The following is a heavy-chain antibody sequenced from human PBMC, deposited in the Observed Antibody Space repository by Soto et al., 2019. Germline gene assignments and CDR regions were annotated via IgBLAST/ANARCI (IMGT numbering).Heavy chain of an antibody. D-gene: IGHD3-10*01. V-gene: IGHV4-31*03. CDR1: GGSISSGGYY. CDR3: ARASMVRGDNGS. CDR2: IYYSGST. Sequence: PSETLSLACTVSGGSISSGGYYWSWIRQHPGKGLEWIGYIYYSGSTYYNPSLKSRVTISVDTSKNQFSLKLSSVTAADTAVYYCARASMVRGDNGSWGQGTLVTVSS. J-gene: IGHJ5*02.